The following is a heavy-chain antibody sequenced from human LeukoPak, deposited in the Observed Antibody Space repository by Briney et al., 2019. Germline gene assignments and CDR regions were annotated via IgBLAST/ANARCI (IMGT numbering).Heavy chain of an antibody. CDR3: AREWDVLLWFGELLGPGAFDI. Sequence: RPGGSLRLSCAASGFTFSSYSMNWVRQAPGKGLEWVSSISSSSSYIYYADSVKGRFTISRDNAKNSLYLQMNSLRAEDTAVYYCAREWDVLLWFGELLGPGAFDIWGQGTMVTVSS. D-gene: IGHD3-10*01. J-gene: IGHJ3*02. CDR1: GFTFSSYS. V-gene: IGHV3-21*01. CDR2: ISSSSSYI.